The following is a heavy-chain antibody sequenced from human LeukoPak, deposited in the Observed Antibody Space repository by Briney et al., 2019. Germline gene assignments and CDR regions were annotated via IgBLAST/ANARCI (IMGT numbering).Heavy chain of an antibody. CDR2: IYYSGST. J-gene: IGHJ5*02. CDR1: GGSISSSSYY. CDR3: ATLTGYSSESWLDP. V-gene: IGHV4-39*07. Sequence: SETLSLTCTVSGGSISSSSYYWGWIRQPPGKGLEWIGSIYYSGSTYYNPSLKSRVTISVDTSKNQFSLKLSSVTAADTAVYYCATLTGYSSESWLDPWGQGILVTVSS. D-gene: IGHD3-9*01.